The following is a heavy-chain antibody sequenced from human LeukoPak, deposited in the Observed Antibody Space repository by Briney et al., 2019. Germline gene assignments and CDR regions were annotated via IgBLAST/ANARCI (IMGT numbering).Heavy chain of an antibody. CDR1: GFTFSSYG. V-gene: IGHV3-30*18. CDR2: ISYDGSSE. J-gene: IGHJ6*03. Sequence: GGSLRLSCVGSGFTFSSYGIHWVRQLPGKGPEWVAIISYDGSSEFYADSVKGRFKISRDNSKNTVNLQMNSLGVEDTAVYYCAKGLGPLVRGGVPRTYYMDVWGRGTTVTVSS. D-gene: IGHD3-10*01. CDR3: AKGLGPLVRGGVPRTYYMDV.